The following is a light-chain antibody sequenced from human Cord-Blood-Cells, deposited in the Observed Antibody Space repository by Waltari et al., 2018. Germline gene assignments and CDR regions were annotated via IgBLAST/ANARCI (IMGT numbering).Light chain of an antibody. CDR3: CSYAGSSTWV. CDR2: EVS. Sequence: QSALTPPPSASGSPGQSVTISCTGTSSDVGGYNYVSWYQQHPGKAPKLMIYEVSKRPSGVSDRFSGSKSGNTASLTVSGLQAEDEADYYCCSYAGSSTWVFGGGTKLTVL. V-gene: IGLV2-8*01. J-gene: IGLJ3*02. CDR1: SSDVGGYNY.